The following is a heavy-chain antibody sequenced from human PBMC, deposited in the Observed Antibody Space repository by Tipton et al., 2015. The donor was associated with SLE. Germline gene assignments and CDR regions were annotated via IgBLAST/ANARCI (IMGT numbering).Heavy chain of an antibody. V-gene: IGHV4-38-2*01. CDR2: IYHSGST. J-gene: IGHJ4*02. Sequence: LRLSCAVSGYSISSGFYWGWIRQPPGKGLEWIGNIYHSGSTYYNPSLRSRVTVSVDTSKNQFSLNLSSVTAADTAVYSCARAIRTADSNYIDNWGPGTLVTVSS. CDR3: ARAIRTADSNYIDN. D-gene: IGHD1-14*01. CDR1: GYSISSGFY.